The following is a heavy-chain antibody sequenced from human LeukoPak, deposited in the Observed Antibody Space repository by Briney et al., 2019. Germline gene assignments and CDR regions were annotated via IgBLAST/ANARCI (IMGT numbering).Heavy chain of an antibody. V-gene: IGHV3-21*01. J-gene: IGHJ6*04. CDR2: IRSYSSYI. CDR3: AELGITMIGGV. CDR1: GFTLDNYN. Sequence: PGGSLRLSCEASGFTLDNYNFNWVRQAPGKGLEWVASIRSYSSYIHYADSVKGRFTISRDNAKNSLYLQMNSLRDEDTAVYYCAELGITMIGGVWGKGTTVTISS. D-gene: IGHD3-10*02.